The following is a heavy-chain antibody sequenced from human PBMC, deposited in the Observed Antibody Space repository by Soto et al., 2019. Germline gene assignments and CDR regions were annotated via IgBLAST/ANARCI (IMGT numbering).Heavy chain of an antibody. CDR2: ISYDGSNK. Sequence: QVQLVEAGGGVVQPGRSLRLSCAVSGFTFSSYGMHWVRQTPGKGLEWVAVISYDGSNKYYADSVKGRFTVSRDNSKNTLYLQMPSLTTEDTAVYYCAKAGTVPAASMDVWGQGTTVTVSS. CDR1: GFTFSSYG. J-gene: IGHJ6*02. CDR3: AKAGTVPAASMDV. D-gene: IGHD2-2*01. V-gene: IGHV3-30*18.